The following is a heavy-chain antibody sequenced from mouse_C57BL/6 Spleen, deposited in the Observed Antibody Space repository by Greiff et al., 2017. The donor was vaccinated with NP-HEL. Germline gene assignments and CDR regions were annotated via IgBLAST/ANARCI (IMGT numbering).Heavy chain of an antibody. CDR2: INPSSGYT. V-gene: IGHV1-4*01. J-gene: IGHJ4*01. D-gene: IGHD1-1*01. CDR3: ARWDSNYYGSSGDY. CDR1: GYTFTSYT. Sequence: QVQLKESGAELARPGASVKMSCKASGYTFTSYTMHWVKQRPGQGLEWIGYINPSSGYTKYNQKFKDKATLTADKSSSTAYMQLSSLTSEDSAVYYCARWDSNYYGSSGDYWGQGTSVTVSS.